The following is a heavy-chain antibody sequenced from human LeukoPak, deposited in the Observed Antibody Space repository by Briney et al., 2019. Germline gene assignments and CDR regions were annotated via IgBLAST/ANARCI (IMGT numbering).Heavy chain of an antibody. CDR3: AKWKDPTGYFDY. CDR1: GFTFSSYA. D-gene: IGHD1-1*01. V-gene: IGHV3-23*01. CDR2: ISGSCGST. Sequence: GGSLRLSCAASGFTFSSYAMSWVRQAPGKGLEWVSAISGSCGSTYYADSVKGRFTISRDNSKNTLYLQMNSLRAEDTAVYYCAKWKDPTGYFDYWGQGTLVTVSS. J-gene: IGHJ4*02.